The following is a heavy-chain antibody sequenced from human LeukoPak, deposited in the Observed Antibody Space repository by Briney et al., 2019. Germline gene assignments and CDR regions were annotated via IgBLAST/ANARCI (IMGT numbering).Heavy chain of an antibody. V-gene: IGHV3-64D*09. CDR3: AREDIVVVPAAQYYYYYGMDV. CDR1: GFTFSSYA. D-gene: IGHD2-2*01. Sequence: GGSLRLSCSASGFTFSSYAMHWVRQAPGKGLEYVSAISSNGGSTYYADSVKGRFTISRDNSKNTLYLQMSSLRAEDTAVYYCAREDIVVVPAAQYYYYYGMDVWGQGTTVTVSS. CDR2: ISSNGGST. J-gene: IGHJ6*02.